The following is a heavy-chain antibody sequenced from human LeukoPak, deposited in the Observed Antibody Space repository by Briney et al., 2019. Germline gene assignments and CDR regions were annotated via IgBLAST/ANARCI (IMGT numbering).Heavy chain of an antibody. CDR1: GYTFTGYY. D-gene: IGHD3-3*01. CDR3: AALSHAGWNYDFWSGYQIGDYFDN. J-gene: IGHJ4*02. CDR2: INPNSGGT. V-gene: IGHV1-2*02. Sequence: ASVKVSCKASGYTFTGYYMHWVRQAPGQGLEWMGWINPNSGGTNYAQKFQGRVTMTRDTSISTAYMELRSLRSDDTAVYYCAALSHAGWNYDFWSGYQIGDYFDNWGQGTLVTVSS.